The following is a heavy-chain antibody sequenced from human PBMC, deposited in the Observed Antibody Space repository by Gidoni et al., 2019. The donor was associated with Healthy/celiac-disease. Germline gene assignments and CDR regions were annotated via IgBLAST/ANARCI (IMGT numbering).Heavy chain of an antibody. V-gene: IGHV1-8*01. CDR3: ARGNYDFWSGSPLYWYFDL. CDR1: GYTFTRYD. J-gene: IGHJ2*01. Sequence: QVQLVQSGAEVKKPGASVKVSCKASGYTFTRYDINWVRQATGQGLEWMGWMNPNSGNTGYAQKFQGRVTMTRNTSISTAYMELSSLRSEDTAVYYCARGNYDFWSGSPLYWYFDLWGRGALVTVSS. CDR2: MNPNSGNT. D-gene: IGHD3-3*01.